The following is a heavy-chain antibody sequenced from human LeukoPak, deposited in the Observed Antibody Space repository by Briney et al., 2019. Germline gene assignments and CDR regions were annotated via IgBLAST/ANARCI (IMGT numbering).Heavy chain of an antibody. Sequence: GESLKISCKGSGYSFTSYWIGWVRQMPGKGLEWMGIIYPGDSDTRYSPSFQGQVTISADKSISTAYLQWSSLKASDTAMYYCERHAELAVAGPDYWGQGTLVTVSS. D-gene: IGHD6-19*01. CDR1: GYSFTSYW. V-gene: IGHV5-51*01. J-gene: IGHJ4*02. CDR2: IYPGDSDT. CDR3: ERHAELAVAGPDY.